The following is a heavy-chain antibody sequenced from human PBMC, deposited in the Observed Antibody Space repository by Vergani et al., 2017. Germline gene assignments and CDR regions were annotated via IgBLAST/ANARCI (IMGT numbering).Heavy chain of an antibody. D-gene: IGHD3-3*01. Sequence: EVQLVQSGAEVKKPGESLKISCKGSGYSFTYYWIGWVRQMPGKGLEWMGIIYPGDSDIRYSPSFQGQGTLSADRSISTAYLQWSSLKASDTAMYYCARREFWSGYNWFDPWGQGTLVTVSS. CDR2: IYPGDSDI. CDR1: GYSFTYYW. CDR3: ARREFWSGYNWFDP. V-gene: IGHV5-51*03. J-gene: IGHJ5*02.